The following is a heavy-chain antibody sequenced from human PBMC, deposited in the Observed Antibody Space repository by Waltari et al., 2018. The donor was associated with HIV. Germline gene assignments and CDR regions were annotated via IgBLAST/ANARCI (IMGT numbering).Heavy chain of an antibody. V-gene: IGHV4-4*02. CDR3: ARFPLATGTFWFDP. CDR1: GGTISSRNW. J-gene: IGHJ5*02. Sequence: QVQLQESGPGLVKPSGTLSLTCAVSGGTISSRNWWSWIRQSPGKGLEWLGEIYPTGSVNYNASLNSRVTMSVDKSKNHFALNLKSVTAADTAVYYCARFPLATGTFWFDPWGPGVLVTVSS. D-gene: IGHD1-1*01. CDR2: IYPTGSV.